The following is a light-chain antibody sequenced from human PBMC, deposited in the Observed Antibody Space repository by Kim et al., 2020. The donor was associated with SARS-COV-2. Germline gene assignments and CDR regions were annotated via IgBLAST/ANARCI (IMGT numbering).Light chain of an antibody. CDR2: GAS. Sequence: EIVMTQSPATLSVSPGERATLSCRASQSIGSNLAWYQQKPGQAPRLLICGASTRATGIPARFSGSGSGTEFTLTISSLQSEDFAIYYCQQYNDWPPWTFGQGTKVDIK. J-gene: IGKJ1*01. CDR1: QSIGSN. CDR3: QQYNDWPPWT. V-gene: IGKV3-15*01.